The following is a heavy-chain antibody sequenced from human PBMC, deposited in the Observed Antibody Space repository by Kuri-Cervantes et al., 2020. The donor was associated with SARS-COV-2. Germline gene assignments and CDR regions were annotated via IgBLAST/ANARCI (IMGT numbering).Heavy chain of an antibody. D-gene: IGHD1-1*01. CDR2: IYHSGST. Sequence: GSLRLSCTVSGYSISSGYYWGWIRQPPGKGLEWIGSIYHSGSTYYNPFLKSRVTISVDTSKNQFSLKLSSVTAADTAVYYCARDRRTGRIDPWGQGTLVTVSS. J-gene: IGHJ5*02. V-gene: IGHV4-38-2*02. CDR3: ARDRRTGRIDP. CDR1: GYSISSGYY.